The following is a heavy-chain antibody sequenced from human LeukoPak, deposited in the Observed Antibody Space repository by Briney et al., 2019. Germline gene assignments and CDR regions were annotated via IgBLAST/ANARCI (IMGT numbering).Heavy chain of an antibody. D-gene: IGHD2-2*01. CDR3: ARDPHCSTTNCPFDF. CDR2: IWRSDHT. Sequence: SETLSLTCSLSGGSISSSDWWSWVRQPPGRGLEWIGYIWRSDHTNYNPSLKSRVTMSLDKSKNQFSLKLSSVTAADTAVYYCARDPHCSTTNCPFDFWGQGTLVIVSS. CDR1: GGSISSSDW. J-gene: IGHJ4*02. V-gene: IGHV4-4*02.